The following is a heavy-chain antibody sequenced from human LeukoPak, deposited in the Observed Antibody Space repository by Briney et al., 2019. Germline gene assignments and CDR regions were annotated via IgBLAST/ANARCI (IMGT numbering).Heavy chain of an antibody. CDR1: GFTFSSYA. CDR3: AKDLDVVVVAATEIDAFDI. J-gene: IGHJ3*02. CDR2: ISGSGGST. D-gene: IGHD2-15*01. Sequence: GGSLRLSCAASGFTFSSYAMSWVRQAPGRGLEWVSAISGSGGSTYYADSVKGRFTISSDNSKNTLYLQMNSLRAEDTAVYYCAKDLDVVVVAATEIDAFDIWGQGTMVTVSS. V-gene: IGHV3-23*01.